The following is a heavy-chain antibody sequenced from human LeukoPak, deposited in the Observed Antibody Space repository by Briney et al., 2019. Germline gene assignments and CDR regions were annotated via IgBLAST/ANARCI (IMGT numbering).Heavy chain of an antibody. CDR2: INPNTGDT. V-gene: IGHV1-2*02. J-gene: IGHJ3*02. Sequence: GASVKVSCKASGYTFTRYYIHWVRQAPGQGLESMGWINPNTGDTDYAQKFKDRVTMTRDTSITTVYMQLGRLTSNDTAVYYCASRWVTYYYNSSYYHYPTDVFDIWGQGTMVTVSS. CDR1: GYTFTRYY. CDR3: ASRWVTYYYNSSYYHYPTDVFDI. D-gene: IGHD3-22*01.